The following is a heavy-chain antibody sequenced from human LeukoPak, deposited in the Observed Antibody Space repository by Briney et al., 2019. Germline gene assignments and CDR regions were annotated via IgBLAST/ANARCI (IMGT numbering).Heavy chain of an antibody. CDR2: IYYSGST. CDR1: GGSISSGGDY. D-gene: IGHD1-20*01. V-gene: IGHV4-31*03. Sequence: SGTLSLTCTVSGGSISSGGDYWSWIRQHPGRVLEWIVYIYYSGSTYYHPSLKSRVTIPVDTSKNQFSLKLSSVTAADTAVYYCASYNWNDGAFDIWGQGTMVTVSS. CDR3: ASYNWNDGAFDI. J-gene: IGHJ3*02.